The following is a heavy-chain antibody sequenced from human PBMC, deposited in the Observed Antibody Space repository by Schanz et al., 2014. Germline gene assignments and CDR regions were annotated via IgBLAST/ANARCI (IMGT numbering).Heavy chain of an antibody. J-gene: IGHJ5*02. V-gene: IGHV3-23*04. D-gene: IGHD3-10*01. CDR1: GFSFGTYA. CDR3: ARPALWFGDNCFDP. Sequence: EVQLVESGGGLVQPGGSLRLSCAASGFSFGTYAMSWVRQAPGKGLEWLSVISASGGDTYYADSVKGRFTISRDNSKNTLYLQMNSLRAEDTAVYYCARPALWFGDNCFDPWGQGTLVTVSS. CDR2: ISASGGDT.